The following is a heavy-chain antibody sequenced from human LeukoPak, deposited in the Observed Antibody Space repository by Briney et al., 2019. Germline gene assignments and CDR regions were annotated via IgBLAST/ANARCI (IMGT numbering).Heavy chain of an antibody. CDR1: GGSFSGYY. J-gene: IGHJ4*02. D-gene: IGHD3-10*01. CDR3: ARRRRYYYGSGSYFFDW. CDR2: INHSGST. Sequence: SGTLSLTCAVYGGSFSGYYWSWIRQPPGKGLEWIGEINHSGSTNYNPSLKSRVTISVDTSKNQFSLKLSSVTAADTAVYYCARRRRYYYGSGSYFFDWWGQGTLVTVSS. V-gene: IGHV4-34*01.